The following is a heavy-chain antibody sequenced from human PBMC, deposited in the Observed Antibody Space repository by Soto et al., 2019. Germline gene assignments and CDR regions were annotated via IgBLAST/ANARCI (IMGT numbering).Heavy chain of an antibody. J-gene: IGHJ6*03. CDR3: AKDYCTSTSCHGDYFYYMDV. V-gene: IGHV3-9*01. D-gene: IGHD2-2*01. CDR1: GFTFDDYA. Sequence: GGSLRLSCAASGFTFDDYAMHWVRQAPGKGLEWVSGITSKSGSTGYADSVKGRFTISRDNAKNYVYLQMNSLRAEDTALYYCAKDYCTSTSCHGDYFYYMDVWGKGTTVTVSS. CDR2: ITSKSGST.